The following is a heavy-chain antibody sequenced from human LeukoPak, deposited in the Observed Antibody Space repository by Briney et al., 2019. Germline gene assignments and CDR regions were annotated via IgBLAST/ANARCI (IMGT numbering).Heavy chain of an antibody. CDR3: ARIRLRWNTAMVTCFDY. D-gene: IGHD5-18*01. J-gene: IGHJ4*02. CDR1: GDSVSSNSAA. V-gene: IGHV6-1*01. Sequence: PSQTLSLTCAISGDSVSSNSAAWNWIRQSPSRGLEWLGRTYYRSKWYNDYAVSVKSRITINPDTSKNQFSLQLNSVTPEDTAVYYCARIRLRWNTAMVTCFDYWGQGTLVTVSS. CDR2: TYYRSKWYN.